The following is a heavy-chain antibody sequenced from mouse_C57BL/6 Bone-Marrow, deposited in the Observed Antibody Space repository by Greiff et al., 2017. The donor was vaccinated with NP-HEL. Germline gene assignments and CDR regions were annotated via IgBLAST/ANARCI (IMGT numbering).Heavy chain of an antibody. CDR1: GFTFSSYG. Sequence: EVKLVESGGDLVKPGGSLKLSCAASGFTFSSYGMSWVRQTPDKRLEWVATISSGGSYTYSPDSVKGRFTISRDNAKNTLYLQMSSLKAEDTAMYYCASSQLGRFAYWGQGTLVTVSA. CDR3: ASSQLGRFAY. J-gene: IGHJ3*01. CDR2: ISSGGSYT. D-gene: IGHD4-1*02. V-gene: IGHV5-6*01.